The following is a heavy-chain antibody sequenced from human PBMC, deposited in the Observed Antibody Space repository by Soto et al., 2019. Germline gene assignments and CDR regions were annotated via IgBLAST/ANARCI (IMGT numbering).Heavy chain of an antibody. Sequence: QVQLVQSGAEVKKPESSVKVSCKASEGAFNTYTIAWVRQAPGHGLEWMGRVIPLLGITDYSHKLQGRLTITADKGTSTAYLELCGLSSQETVMYYCAVRGRSGNPPFYVDSWGQGTLVTVSS. V-gene: IGHV1-69*02. CDR1: EGAFNTYT. CDR2: VIPLLGIT. CDR3: AVRGRSGNPPFYVDS. D-gene: IGHD3-16*01. J-gene: IGHJ4*02.